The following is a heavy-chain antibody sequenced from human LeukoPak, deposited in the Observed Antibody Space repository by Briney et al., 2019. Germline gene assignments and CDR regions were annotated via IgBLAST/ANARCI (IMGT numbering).Heavy chain of an antibody. D-gene: IGHD2-15*01. CDR3: VREGESPLVAYRSAFVL. V-gene: IGHV3-30-3*01. J-gene: IGHJ3*01. CDR1: GFTFSSYA. CDR2: ISYDGSNK. Sequence: GRSLRVSCAASGFTFSSYAVHWVRQAPGKGLEWVAVISYDGSNKYYADSVKGRFTISRDNSKNTLYLQMNSLRPEDTALYYCVREGESPLVAYRSAFVLWGRGTMVTVSS.